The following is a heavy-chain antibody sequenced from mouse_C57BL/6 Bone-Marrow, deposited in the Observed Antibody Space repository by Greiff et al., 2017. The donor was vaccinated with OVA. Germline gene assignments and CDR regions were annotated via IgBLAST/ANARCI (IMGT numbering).Heavy chain of an antibody. CDR3: ARRNYYGLYAMDY. CDR1: GYTFTSYW. CDR2: IDPSDSYT. J-gene: IGHJ4*01. V-gene: IGHV1-50*01. Sequence: VQLQQPGAELVKPGASVKLSCTASGYTFTSYWMQWVKQRPGQGLEWIGEIDPSDSYTNYTQKFKGQATLTVDTSSSTAYMQLSSLTSEDSAVYCCARRNYYGLYAMDYWGQGTSVTVSS. D-gene: IGHD1-1*01.